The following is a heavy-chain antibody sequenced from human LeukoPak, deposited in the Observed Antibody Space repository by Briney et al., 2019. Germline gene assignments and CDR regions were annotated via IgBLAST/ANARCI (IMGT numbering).Heavy chain of an antibody. J-gene: IGHJ4*02. CDR3: AHSSDFDY. Sequence: GGSLRLSCAASGFTFSSYSMNWVRQAPGKGLEGISYISSSSSTKHYADSVKGRFAISRDNAKNSLYLQMNSLRDEDTAVYYCAHSSDFDYWGQGPLVTVSS. D-gene: IGHD3-22*01. CDR1: GFTFSSYS. CDR2: ISSSSSTK. V-gene: IGHV3-48*02.